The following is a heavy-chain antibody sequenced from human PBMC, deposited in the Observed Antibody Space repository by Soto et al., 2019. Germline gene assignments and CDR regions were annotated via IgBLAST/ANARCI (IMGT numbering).Heavy chain of an antibody. J-gene: IGHJ6*02. V-gene: IGHV1-46*03. CDR2: INPSGGST. CDR1: GYTFTSYY. Sequence: ASVKVSCKASGYTFTSYYMHWVRQAPGQGLEWMGIINPSGGSTSYAQKFQGRVTMTRDTSTSTVYMELSSLRSEDTAVYYCAREDFLGYSYGYYYGMDVWGQGTTVTVSS. CDR3: AREDFLGYSYGYYYGMDV. D-gene: IGHD5-18*01.